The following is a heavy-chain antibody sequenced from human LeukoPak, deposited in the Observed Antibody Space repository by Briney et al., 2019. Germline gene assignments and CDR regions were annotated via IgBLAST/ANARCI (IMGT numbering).Heavy chain of an antibody. Sequence: SVKVSCKASGGTFSSYAISWVRQAPGQGLEWMGRIIPILGIANYAQKFQGRVTITADKSTSTAYMELSSLRPEDTAVYYCARDPENYYDSSGYYSVRNLHTQNWFDPWGQGTLVTVSS. CDR1: GGTFSSYA. J-gene: IGHJ5*02. V-gene: IGHV1-69*04. CDR3: ARDPENYYDSSGYYSVRNLHTQNWFDP. CDR2: IIPILGIA. D-gene: IGHD3-22*01.